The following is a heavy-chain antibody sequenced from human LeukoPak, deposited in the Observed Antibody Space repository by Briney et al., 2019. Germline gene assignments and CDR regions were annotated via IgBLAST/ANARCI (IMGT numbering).Heavy chain of an antibody. Sequence: GASVKVSCKASGYTFTSYGISWVRRAPGQGLEWMGWISAYNGNTNYAQKLQGRVTMTTDTSTSTAYMELRSLRSDDTAVYYCARGVVLRYFDWLLYGNWFDPWGQGTLVTVSS. D-gene: IGHD3-9*01. CDR3: ARGVVLRYFDWLLYGNWFDP. V-gene: IGHV1-18*01. CDR1: GYTFTSYG. J-gene: IGHJ5*02. CDR2: ISAYNGNT.